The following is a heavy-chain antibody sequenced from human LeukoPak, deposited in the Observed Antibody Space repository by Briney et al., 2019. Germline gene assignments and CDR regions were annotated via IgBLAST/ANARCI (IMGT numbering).Heavy chain of an antibody. J-gene: IGHJ3*02. CDR2: ISTNGGTT. Sequence: GGSLTLSCAASGFTFSSYAMHWVRQAPGKGLEYVSAISTNGGTTYYANSVKGRFTISRDNSKNTLYLQMGSLRAEDMAVYYCARARLFGVVITTFDIWGQGTMVTVSS. CDR1: GFTFSSYA. D-gene: IGHD3-3*01. CDR3: ARARLFGVVITTFDI. V-gene: IGHV3-64*01.